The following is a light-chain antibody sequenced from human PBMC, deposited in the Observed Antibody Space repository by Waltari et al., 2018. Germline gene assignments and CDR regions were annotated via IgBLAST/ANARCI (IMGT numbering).Light chain of an antibody. Sequence: QSVMTQPPSASGAPRQKVTISCSGGLSNIGENVVSWYQHLPGKAPKLLIYYDDLLASGVSDRFSGSKSGTSASLAISGLQSEDEADYYCAAWDDSVNGLLFGGGTRVTVL. CDR2: YDD. CDR1: LSNIGENV. V-gene: IGLV1-36*01. CDR3: AAWDDSVNGLL. J-gene: IGLJ3*02.